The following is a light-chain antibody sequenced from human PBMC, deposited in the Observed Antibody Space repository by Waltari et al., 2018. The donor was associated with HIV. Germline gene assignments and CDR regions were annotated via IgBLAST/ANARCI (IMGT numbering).Light chain of an antibody. CDR2: EIS. CDR3: SSYSSRTPLAV. CDR1: SSAIGDSDY. Sequence: QSALTQPASVSGSPGQSITISCTGTSSAIGDSDYVSWYQLHPGKAPNLIIYEISNRPSGVSDRFSGSKSGNTASLTISGLQAEDEANYYCSSYSSRTPLAVFGGGTQVTVL. V-gene: IGLV2-14*03. J-gene: IGLJ7*01.